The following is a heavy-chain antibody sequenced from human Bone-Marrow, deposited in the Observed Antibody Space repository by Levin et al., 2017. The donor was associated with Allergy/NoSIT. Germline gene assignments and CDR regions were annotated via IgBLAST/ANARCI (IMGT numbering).Heavy chain of an antibody. CDR2: IYPGDSDT. D-gene: IGHD1-26*01. V-gene: IGHV5-51*01. Sequence: PGASVKVSCKGSGYTFTTYWIGWVRQMPGKGLEWMGIIYPGDSDTRYSGSFQGQVTISADKSTSTAYLQWSSLKASDTAMYYCARRGRGKERWFDPWGQGTLVTVSS. J-gene: IGHJ5*02. CDR1: GYTFTTYW. CDR3: ARRGRGKERWFDP.